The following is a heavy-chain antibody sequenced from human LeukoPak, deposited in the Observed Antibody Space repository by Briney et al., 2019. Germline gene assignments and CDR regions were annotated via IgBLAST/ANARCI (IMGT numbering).Heavy chain of an antibody. D-gene: IGHD5-18*01. CDR2: ISSSSSYI. V-gene: IGHV3-21*01. CDR1: GFTFSSYS. CDR3: ARGVVPDWIQLWLQSFDC. Sequence: PGGSLRLSCAASGFTFSSYSMNWVRQAPGKGLEWVSSISSSSSYIYYAGSVKGRFTISRDNAKNSLYLQMNSLRAEDTAVYYCARGVVPDWIQLWLQSFDCWGQGTLVTVSS. J-gene: IGHJ4*02.